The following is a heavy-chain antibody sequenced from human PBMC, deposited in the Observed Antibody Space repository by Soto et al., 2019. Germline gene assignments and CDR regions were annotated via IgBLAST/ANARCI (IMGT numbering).Heavy chain of an antibody. Sequence: QLQLQESGPGLVKPSETLSLTCTVSGGSISSSSYYWGWIRQPPGKGLEWIGSIYYSGSTYYNPSLKSRVTIAVDTSKNQSSLKLSSVTAADTAVYYCARYTRVVREGGEGYYFDYWGQGTLVTVSS. J-gene: IGHJ4*02. CDR1: GGSISSSSYY. CDR2: IYYSGST. V-gene: IGHV4-39*01. D-gene: IGHD3-10*01. CDR3: ARYTRVVREGGEGYYFDY.